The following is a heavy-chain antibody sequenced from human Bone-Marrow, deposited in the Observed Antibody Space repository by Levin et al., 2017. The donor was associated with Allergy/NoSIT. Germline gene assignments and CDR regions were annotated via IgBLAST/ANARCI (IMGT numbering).Heavy chain of an antibody. V-gene: IGHV4-59*01. CDR2: IYYSGTT. Sequence: SETLSLTCSVSNGSISYYYWSWIRQPPGKGLEWLGYIYYSGTTNYNPSLKRPPTISVDTSNKQFSLKLRSVTAADTAVYYYAGSDIEATYGPYFFNNWGQGTPVTVSS. CDR1: NGSISYYY. CDR3: AGSDIEATYGPYFFNN. J-gene: IGHJ4*02. D-gene: IGHD3-10*01.